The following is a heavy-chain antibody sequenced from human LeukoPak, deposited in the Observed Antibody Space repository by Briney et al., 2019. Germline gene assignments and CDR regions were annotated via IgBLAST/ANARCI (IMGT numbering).Heavy chain of an antibody. Sequence: SETLSLTCTVSGGSISSYYWSWIRQPPGKGLEWIGYIYHSGSTYYNPSLKSRVTISVDRSKNQFSLKLSSVTAADTAVYYCARVTVSDDAFDIWGQGTMVTVSS. CDR2: IYHSGST. J-gene: IGHJ3*02. CDR3: ARVTVSDDAFDI. CDR1: GGSISSYY. V-gene: IGHV4-59*12. D-gene: IGHD4-17*01.